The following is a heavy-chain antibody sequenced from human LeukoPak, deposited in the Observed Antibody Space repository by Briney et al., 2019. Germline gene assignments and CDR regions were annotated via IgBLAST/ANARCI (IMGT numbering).Heavy chain of an antibody. D-gene: IGHD2-15*01. V-gene: IGHV3-23*01. CDR1: GFTVSNYA. Sequence: GGSLRLSCAASGFTVSNYAMSWVRQAPGKGLEWVSAISGSGGNTYYTDSVEGRFTISRDNTKNTLYLQMNSLRAEDTAVYYCAKGPLGYCSGGTCYVDYWGQGTLVTVSS. J-gene: IGHJ4*02. CDR2: ISGSGGNT. CDR3: AKGPLGYCSGGTCYVDY.